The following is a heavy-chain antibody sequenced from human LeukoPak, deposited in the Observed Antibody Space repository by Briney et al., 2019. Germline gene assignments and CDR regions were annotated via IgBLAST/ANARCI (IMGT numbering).Heavy chain of an antibody. J-gene: IGHJ5*02. CDR2: ISYDGSNK. V-gene: IGHV3-30*04. D-gene: IGHD2-2*01. Sequence: GGSLRLSCAASGFTFSSYAMHWGRQAPDKGLEWVAVISYDGSNKYYADSVKGRFTISRDNSKNTLYLQMNSLSAEDTAVYYCARASRFCSSTSCWYWFDPWGQGTLVTVSS. CDR1: GFTFSSYA. CDR3: ARASRFCSSTSCWYWFDP.